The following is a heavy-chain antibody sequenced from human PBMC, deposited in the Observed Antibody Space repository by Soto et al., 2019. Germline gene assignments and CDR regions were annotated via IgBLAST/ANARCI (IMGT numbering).Heavy chain of an antibody. CDR1: GFTVSSNY. Sequence: EVQLVESRGGMIQPGGSLRLSCAASGFTVSSNYMSWVRQAPGKGLEWVSVIYSGGSTHYADSVKGRFTISRDNSKNTLYLQMNSLRDEDTAVYYCARDRVESGYPEYFQHWGQGTLVTVSS. CDR2: IYSGGST. J-gene: IGHJ1*01. D-gene: IGHD3-22*01. V-gene: IGHV3-53*01. CDR3: ARDRVESGYPEYFQH.